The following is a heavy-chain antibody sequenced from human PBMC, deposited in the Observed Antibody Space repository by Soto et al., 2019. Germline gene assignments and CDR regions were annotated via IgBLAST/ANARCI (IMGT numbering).Heavy chain of an antibody. CDR1: GFTFSSYA. J-gene: IGHJ6*02. CDR3: AKDLGFLYSSGWSTLINYYYGMDV. D-gene: IGHD6-19*01. Sequence: PGGSLRLSCAASGFTFSSYAMSWVRQAPGKGLEWVSAISGSGGSTYYADSVKGRFTISRDNSKNTLYLQMNSLRAEDTAVYYCAKDLGFLYSSGWSTLINYYYGMDVWGQGTTVTVSS. V-gene: IGHV3-23*01. CDR2: ISGSGGST.